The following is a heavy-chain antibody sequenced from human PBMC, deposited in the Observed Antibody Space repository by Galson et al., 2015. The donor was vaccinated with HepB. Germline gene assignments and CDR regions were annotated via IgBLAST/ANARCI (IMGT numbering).Heavy chain of an antibody. J-gene: IGHJ4*02. CDR2: ISNTGGTI. CDR1: GFTFSDYY. CDR3: ARDRFAGWNITPRHYFDF. D-gene: IGHD1/OR15-1a*01. Sequence: SLRLSCAASGFTFSDYYMNWIRQAPGKGLEWVSYISNTGGTISYADSVKGRFTISRDNAKTSLYLQLNSLRTEDTAVYYCARDRFAGWNITPRHYFDFWGQGILVTVSS. V-gene: IGHV3-11*01.